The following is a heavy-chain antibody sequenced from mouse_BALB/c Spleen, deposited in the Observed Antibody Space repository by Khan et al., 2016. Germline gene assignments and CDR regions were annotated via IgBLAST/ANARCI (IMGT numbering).Heavy chain of an antibody. Sequence: EVQLQESGGGLVQPGGSLKLSCVVSGFDFSRYWMSWVRQAPGKGLEWIGEINPDSSTINYTPSLKDKFIFSRDNAKSTLYLQLNKVGSEDSALYFCVSPLTTVVAYWGQGTLVTVSA. CDR3: VSPLTTVVAY. CDR1: GFDFSRYW. D-gene: IGHD1-1*01. CDR2: INPDSSTI. J-gene: IGHJ3*01. V-gene: IGHV4-1*02.